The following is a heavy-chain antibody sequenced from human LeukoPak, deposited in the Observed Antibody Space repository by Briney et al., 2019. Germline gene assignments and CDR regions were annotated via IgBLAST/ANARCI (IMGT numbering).Heavy chain of an antibody. D-gene: IGHD3-10*01. V-gene: IGHV4-39*02. CDR3: AREGTLLNLPLDY. J-gene: IGHJ4*02. CDR2: IYYSGST. CDR1: GGSISSSSYY. Sequence: SVTLSLTCTVSGGSISSSSYYWGWIRQPPGKGLEWIGSIYYSGSTYYNRSLKSRVTISVDTSKNQFSLKLSSVTAADTAVYYCAREGTLLNLPLDYWGQGTLVTVSS.